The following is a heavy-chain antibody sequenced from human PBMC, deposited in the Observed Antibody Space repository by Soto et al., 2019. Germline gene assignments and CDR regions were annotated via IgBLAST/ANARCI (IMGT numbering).Heavy chain of an antibody. CDR2: ISGSGGST. Sequence: GGSLSLSCAASGFTFSSYAMSWVRQAPGKGLEWVSAISGSGGSTYYADSVKGRFTISRDNSKNTLYLQMNSLRAEDTAVYYCAKDLRRTSYGMDVWGQGTTVTVSS. V-gene: IGHV3-23*01. CDR3: AKDLRRTSYGMDV. J-gene: IGHJ6*02. CDR1: GFTFSSYA. D-gene: IGHD3-16*01.